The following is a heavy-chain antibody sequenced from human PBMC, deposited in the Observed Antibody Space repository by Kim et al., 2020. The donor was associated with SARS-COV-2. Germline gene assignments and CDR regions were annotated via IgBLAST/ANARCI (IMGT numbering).Heavy chain of an antibody. Sequence: GGSLRLSCAAPGFTLSAYAMHWVRQTPGMRLEWVAAISNDGRNQYYAESVKGRLSISRDSSKNTVFLEMNSLRPEDTAMYYCAKDWGSSGAGAYHFDYWGQGSLVTVSS. CDR2: ISNDGRNQ. V-gene: IGHV3-30*18. J-gene: IGHJ4*02. CDR1: GFTLSAYA. CDR3: AKDWGSSGAGAYHFDY. D-gene: IGHD6-19*01.